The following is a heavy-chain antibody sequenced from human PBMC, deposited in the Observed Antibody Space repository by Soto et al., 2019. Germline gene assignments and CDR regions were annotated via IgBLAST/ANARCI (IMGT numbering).Heavy chain of an antibody. CDR2: IIPIFGTA. CDR1: GGTFSSYA. J-gene: IGHJ4*02. Sequence: SVKVSCKASGGTFSSYAISWVRQAPGQGLEWMGGIIPIFGTANYAQKFQGRVTITADISTNMVYLQMSSLTDEDTAVYYCARAREPEYSSAISFDIWGQGALVTVSS. V-gene: IGHV1-69*06. D-gene: IGHD5-18*01. CDR3: ARAREPEYSSAISFDI.